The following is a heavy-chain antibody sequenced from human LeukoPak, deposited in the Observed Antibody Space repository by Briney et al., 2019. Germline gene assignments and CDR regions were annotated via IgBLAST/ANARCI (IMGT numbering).Heavy chain of an antibody. Sequence: GGSLRLSCAASGFTFSDYYMNWVRQAPGKGLEWVSYISSSSSTIYYADSVKGRFTISRDNAKNSLYLQMNSLRAEDTAVYYCASEEQWLVQEYFQHWGQGTLVTVSS. CDR3: ASEEQWLVQEYFQH. CDR1: GFTFSDYY. V-gene: IGHV3-48*01. CDR2: ISSSSSTI. J-gene: IGHJ1*01. D-gene: IGHD6-19*01.